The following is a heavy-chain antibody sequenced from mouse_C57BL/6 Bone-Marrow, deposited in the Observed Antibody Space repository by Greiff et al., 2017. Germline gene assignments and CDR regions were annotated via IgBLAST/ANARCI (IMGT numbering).Heavy chain of an antibody. D-gene: IGHD1-1*01. CDR2: IYPGSGST. J-gene: IGHJ1*03. V-gene: IGHV1-55*01. CDR3: ARDGEYYYGSRRYFDV. CDR1: GYTFTSYW. Sequence: QVQLQQPGAELVKPGASVKMSCKASGYTFTSYWITWVKQRPGQGLEWIGDIYPGSGSTNYNEKFKSKDTLTVDTSSSTAYMQLSSLTSEDSAVYYCARDGEYYYGSRRYFDVWGTGTTVTVAS.